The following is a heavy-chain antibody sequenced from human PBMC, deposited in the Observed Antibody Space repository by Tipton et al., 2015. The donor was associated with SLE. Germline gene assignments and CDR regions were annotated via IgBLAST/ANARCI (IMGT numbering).Heavy chain of an antibody. D-gene: IGHD3-3*01. Sequence: STYGMDWVRQAPGKGLEWIGSIYYSGSTYYNPSLKSRVTISVDTSKNQFSLKLSSVTAADTAVYYCARNDYDFWSGGGFYFDYWGQGTLVTVSS. CDR2: IYYSGST. V-gene: IGHV4-39*01. CDR3: ARNDYDFWSGGGFYFDY. CDR1: STYG. J-gene: IGHJ4*02.